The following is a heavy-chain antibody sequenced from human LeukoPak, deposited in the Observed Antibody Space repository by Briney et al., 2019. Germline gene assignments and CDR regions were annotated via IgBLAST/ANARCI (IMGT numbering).Heavy chain of an antibody. J-gene: IGHJ4*02. CDR1: GFTFADNS. Sequence: GGSLRLSCTVSGFTFADNSLTWVRQAPGKGLEWVTSISSKAYDETPKYAASVKGRFTVSRDDSKDTAYLHMNSLKIEDTAVYYCVRDPNYYYGSGLDYWGQGTLVTVSS. D-gene: IGHD3-10*01. CDR2: ISSKAYDETP. V-gene: IGHV3-49*04. CDR3: VRDPNYYYGSGLDY.